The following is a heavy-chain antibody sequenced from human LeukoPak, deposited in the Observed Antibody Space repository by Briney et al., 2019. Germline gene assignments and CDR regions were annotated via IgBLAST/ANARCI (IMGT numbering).Heavy chain of an antibody. V-gene: IGHV1-3*01. CDR3: ARGRWFGTKVGYYFDY. J-gene: IGHJ4*02. Sequence: PGASVKVSCKASGYTFTNYAMQWVRQAPGQRLEWMGWINAGDGKTRYSQKFQGRVTITRDTSASTAYMELSSLRSEDTAVYYCARGRWFGTKVGYYFDYWGQGTLVTVSS. CDR2: INAGDGKT. D-gene: IGHD3-10*01. CDR1: GYTFTNYA.